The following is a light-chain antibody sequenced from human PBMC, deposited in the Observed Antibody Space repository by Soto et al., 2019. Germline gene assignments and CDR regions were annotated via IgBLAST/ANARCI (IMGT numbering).Light chain of an antibody. CDR2: GDN. V-gene: IGLV1-40*01. CDR3: QSFDKYLSAVV. Sequence: QSVLTQPPSVSGAPGQRVSISCTGSTSNIGAPYDVHWYQHLPGTAPKLLIYGDNNRPSGVPDRFSGSKSGTSASLAISGLQAEDEADYYCQSFDKYLSAVVFGGGTKLTVL. CDR1: TSNIGAPYD. J-gene: IGLJ2*01.